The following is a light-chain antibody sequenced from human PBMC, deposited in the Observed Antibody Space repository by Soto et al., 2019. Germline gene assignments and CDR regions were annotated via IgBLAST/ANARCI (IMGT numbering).Light chain of an antibody. CDR2: RND. Sequence: QSVLTQPPSASETPGQTVTISCYGSSSNIEKNFVSWYQLLPGMAPKLLIYRNDQRPSGVPDRFSGSKSGTSASLAISGLRSDDEADYYCSAWDDSLTGVVFGGGTKVTVL. CDR1: SSNIEKNF. V-gene: IGLV1-47*01. J-gene: IGLJ2*01. CDR3: SAWDDSLTGVV.